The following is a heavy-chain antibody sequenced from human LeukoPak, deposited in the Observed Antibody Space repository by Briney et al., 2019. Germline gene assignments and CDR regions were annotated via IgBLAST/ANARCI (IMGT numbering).Heavy chain of an antibody. J-gene: IGHJ4*02. V-gene: IGHV4-34*01. CDR1: GGSFSGYY. Sequence: SETLSLTCAVYGGSFSGYYWSWIRQPPGKGLEWIGKINHSGSTNYNPSLKSRVTISVDTSKNQFSLKLSSVTAADTAVYYCARGSAKRWGGFDYWGQGTLVTVSS. CDR3: ARGSAKRWGGFDY. D-gene: IGHD3-16*01. CDR2: INHSGST.